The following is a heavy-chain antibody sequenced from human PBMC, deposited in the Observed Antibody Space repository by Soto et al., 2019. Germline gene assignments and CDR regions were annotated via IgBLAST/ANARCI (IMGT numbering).Heavy chain of an antibody. CDR3: ARGVGRTVRGVNLYYYYAMDV. Sequence: QVQLVQSGAEVKTPGSSVKVSCKASGGSFTTYSISWVRQAPGQGLEWMGGIIPISGTPNYAQKFQGRVTITADKYTTTAYMEVNSLRFEDTAVYYCARGVGRTVRGVNLYYYYAMDVWGKGTTVTVPS. V-gene: IGHV1-69*06. CDR1: GGSFTTYS. CDR2: IIPISGTP. J-gene: IGHJ6*04. D-gene: IGHD3-10*01.